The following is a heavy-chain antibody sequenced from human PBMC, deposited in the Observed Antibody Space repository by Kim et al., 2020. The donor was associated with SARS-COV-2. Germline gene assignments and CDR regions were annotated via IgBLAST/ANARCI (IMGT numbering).Heavy chain of an antibody. Sequence: GGSLRLSCAASGFTFSSYGMHWVRQAPGKGLEWVAVISYDGSNKYYADSVKGRFTISRDNSKNTLYLQMNSLRAEDTAVYYCAKDIGGSYSFGAEYYFDYWGQGTLVTVSS. J-gene: IGHJ4*02. CDR1: GFTFSSYG. D-gene: IGHD1-26*01. CDR2: ISYDGSNK. CDR3: AKDIGGSYSFGAEYYFDY. V-gene: IGHV3-30*18.